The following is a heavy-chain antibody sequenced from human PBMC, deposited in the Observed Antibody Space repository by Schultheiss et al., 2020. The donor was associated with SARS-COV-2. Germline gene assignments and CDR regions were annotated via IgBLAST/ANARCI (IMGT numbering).Heavy chain of an antibody. J-gene: IGHJ5*02. CDR3: ARERFDP. V-gene: IGHV3-30*01. CDR2: MSFDGSNK. CDR1: GFTFSYYA. Sequence: GGSLRLSCAASGFTFSYYAMDWVRQAPGKGLEWVAVMSFDGSNKYYADSVRGRVTFSRDNSKNTLYVQMNSLRAEDTAVYYCARERFDPWGQGTLVTVSS.